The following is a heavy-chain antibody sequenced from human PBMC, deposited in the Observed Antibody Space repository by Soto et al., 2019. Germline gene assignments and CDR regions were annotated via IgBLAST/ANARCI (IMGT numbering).Heavy chain of an antibody. J-gene: IGHJ4*02. CDR2: IYWDDDK. V-gene: IGHV2-5*02. CDR1: GFPLSTSGVG. CDR3: AHRLAATGLFDY. Sequence: QITLKESGPTLVKPTQTLTLTCTFSGFPLSTSGVGVGWIRHPPGKALEWLELIYWDDDKRYSPSLKSRRTITKDTSKNQVVLTMTNMDPVDTATYYCAHRLAATGLFDYWGQGTLVTVSS. D-gene: IGHD6-13*01.